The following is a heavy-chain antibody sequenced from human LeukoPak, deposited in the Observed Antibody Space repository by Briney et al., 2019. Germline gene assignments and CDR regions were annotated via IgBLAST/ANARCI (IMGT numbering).Heavy chain of an antibody. J-gene: IGHJ4*02. Sequence: PGGSLRLSCAASGFTFSIHAMTWVRQAPGKGLEWVSGVDSRGVTTEYADSVKGRFTISRYNSKNTLYLQMHSLRAEDTALYYCAKMDGMGVTDNPDYWGQGTLVIVSS. CDR2: VDSRGVTT. V-gene: IGHV3-23*01. CDR1: GFTFSIHA. CDR3: AKMDGMGVTDNPDY. D-gene: IGHD2-21*02.